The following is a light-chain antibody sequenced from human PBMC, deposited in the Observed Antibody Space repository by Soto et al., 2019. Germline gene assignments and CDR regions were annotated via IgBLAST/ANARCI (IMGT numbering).Light chain of an antibody. Sequence: QAALTQTASVSGSPGQSITISCAGTTSDVGGYDYVSWYQQHPGKVPRLMIYEVTNRPSGVSSRFSGSKSGNTAYLTISGLQPEDEADYYCSSYTSTYTVIFGGGTQLTVL. V-gene: IGLV2-14*01. J-gene: IGLJ2*01. CDR3: SSYTSTYTVI. CDR2: EVT. CDR1: TSDVGGYDY.